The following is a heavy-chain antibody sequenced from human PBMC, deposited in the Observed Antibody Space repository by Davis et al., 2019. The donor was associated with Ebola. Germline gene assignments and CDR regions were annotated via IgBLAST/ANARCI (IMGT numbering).Heavy chain of an antibody. D-gene: IGHD1-1*01. J-gene: IGHJ4*02. CDR3: AKDLGTSGIVDY. V-gene: IGHV3-23*01. CDR1: GFSFTSYA. CDR2: ISASAGST. Sequence: GESLKISCAASGFSFTSYAMTWVRQAPGKGLQWVSVISASAGSTFYADSVKGRFTISRDNSKNTLYLQMNSLRAEDTAIYYCAKDLGTSGIVDYWGQGTLVTVS.